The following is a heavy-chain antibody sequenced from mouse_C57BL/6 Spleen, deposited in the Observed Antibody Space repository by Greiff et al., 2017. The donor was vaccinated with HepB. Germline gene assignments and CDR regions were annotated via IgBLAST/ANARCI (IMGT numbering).Heavy chain of an antibody. CDR1: GYTFTSYW. V-gene: IGHV1-55*01. CDR2: IYPGSGST. J-gene: IGHJ4*01. D-gene: IGHD1-1*01. Sequence: QVQLQQPGAELVKPGASVKMSCKASGYTFTSYWITWVKQRPGQGLEWIGDIYPGSGSTNYNEKFKSEATLTVDTSSSTAYMQLSSLTSEDSAVYYCARSPYYGSSYGYAMDYWGQGTSVTVSS. CDR3: ARSPYYGSSYGYAMDY.